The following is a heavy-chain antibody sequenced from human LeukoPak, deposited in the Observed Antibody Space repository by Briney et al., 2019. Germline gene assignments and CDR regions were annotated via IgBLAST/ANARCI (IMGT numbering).Heavy chain of an antibody. J-gene: IGHJ4*02. CDR1: GGSISSSSYY. V-gene: IGHV4-39*01. Sequence: PSETLSLTCTASGGSISSSSYYWGWIRQPPGKGLEWIGIIYYSESTYYSPSLKSRVTISIDTSKNQFSLKLSSVTAADTAVYYCARRLAAPGRHFDYWGQGTLVTVSS. D-gene: IGHD6-13*01. CDR3: ARRLAAPGRHFDY. CDR2: IYYSEST.